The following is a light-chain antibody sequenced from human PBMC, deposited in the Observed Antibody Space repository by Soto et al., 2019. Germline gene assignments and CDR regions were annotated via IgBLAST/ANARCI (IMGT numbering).Light chain of an antibody. J-gene: IGKJ4*01. V-gene: IGKV3-15*01. CDR2: GAS. Sequence: EIVMTQSPATLSVSPGERATLSCRASQSVSSNLAWYQQKPGQAPRLLIYGASTRATGIPARFSGSGSGTELTITISSLQSEDFEVYYCQQYNNWPPVFGGGTKVDIK. CDR3: QQYNNWPPV. CDR1: QSVSSN.